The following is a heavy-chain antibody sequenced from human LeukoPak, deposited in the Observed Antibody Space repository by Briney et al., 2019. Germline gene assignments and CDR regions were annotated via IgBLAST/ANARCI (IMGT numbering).Heavy chain of an antibody. CDR1: GFTVSDYY. Sequence: GGSLRLSCAASGFTVSDYYMSWVRQAPGKGLEWVSLIHSGGTIYYTDSVKGRFTISRDNSKNTLYLQMNSLTMEDTVVYYCAFGRYPFDYWGQGTLVTVSS. CDR2: IHSGGTI. J-gene: IGHJ4*02. V-gene: IGHV3-66*01. D-gene: IGHD3-16*02. CDR3: AFGRYPFDY.